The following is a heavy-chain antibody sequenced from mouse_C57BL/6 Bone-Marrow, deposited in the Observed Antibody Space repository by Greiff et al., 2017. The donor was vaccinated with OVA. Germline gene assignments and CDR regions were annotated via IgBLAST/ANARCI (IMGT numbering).Heavy chain of an antibody. CDR3: ARHASSYYFDV. Sequence: EVQRVESGGGLVQPGGSLKLSCAASGFTFSDYYMYWVRQTPEKRLEWVAYISNGGGSTYYPDTVKGRFTISRDNAKNTLYLQMSRLKSEDTAMYYCARHASSYYFDVWGTGTTVTVSS. V-gene: IGHV5-12*01. J-gene: IGHJ1*03. CDR2: ISNGGGST. D-gene: IGHD1-1*01. CDR1: GFTFSDYY.